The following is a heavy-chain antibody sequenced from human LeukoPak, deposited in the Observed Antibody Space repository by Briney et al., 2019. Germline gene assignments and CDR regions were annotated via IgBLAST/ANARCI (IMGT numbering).Heavy chain of an antibody. D-gene: IGHD3-3*01. J-gene: IGHJ1*01. CDR1: GGSFSGYY. V-gene: IGHV4-34*01. CDR2: IHHSGST. CDR3: ARAYYDYWSGYRN. Sequence: SETLSLTCAVYGGSFSGYYWSWIRQPPGKGLEWIGEIHHSGSTNYNPSLTSRVTISLDKPNNQFSLRLTSVTAADTAVYYCARAYYDYWSGYRNWGRGTLVIVSS.